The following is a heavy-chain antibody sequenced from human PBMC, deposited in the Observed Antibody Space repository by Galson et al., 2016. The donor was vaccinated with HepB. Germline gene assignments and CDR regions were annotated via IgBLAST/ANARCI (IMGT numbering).Heavy chain of an antibody. Sequence: TLSLTCTVSGDSVTSGCRYWSWVRQPPGKGLEWIGRIYLDGSTNYTSSLKSRVSISLDTSKNQFSLQLTSVTAAATAVYYCSRAMGQCRGFDPWGQGTLVTVSS. CDR3: SRAMGQCRGFDP. D-gene: IGHD1-26*01. CDR1: GDSVTSGCRY. J-gene: IGHJ5*02. CDR2: IYLDGST. V-gene: IGHV4-61*02.